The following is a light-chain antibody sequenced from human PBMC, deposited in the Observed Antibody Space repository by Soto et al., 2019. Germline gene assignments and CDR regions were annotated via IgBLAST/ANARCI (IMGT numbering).Light chain of an antibody. V-gene: IGKV1-39*01. CDR3: QQSNNRPRT. CDR2: AAS. CDR1: QSISSY. J-gene: IGKJ1*01. Sequence: DIQMTQSPSSLSASVGDRVTITCRASQSISSYLNWYQQKPGKAPKLLIYAASSLQSGVPSRFSGSGSGTDFTLTISSLQPEDFATYYCQQSNNRPRTFGQGTKVDIK.